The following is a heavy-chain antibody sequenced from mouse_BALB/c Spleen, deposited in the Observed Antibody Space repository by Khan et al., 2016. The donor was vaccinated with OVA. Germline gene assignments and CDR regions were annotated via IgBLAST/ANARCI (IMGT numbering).Heavy chain of an antibody. CDR1: GYSITSDYA. V-gene: IGHV3-2*02. CDR2: ISYSGNT. D-gene: IGHD2-10*02. Sequence: EVELVESGPGLVKPSQSLSLTCTVTGYSITSDYAWNWIRQFPGNKLEWMGFISYSGNTKYNPSLKSRISVTRDTSKNQFFLQLNSGTTEDTATYYCARVYGGDFDYWGQGTTLTVSS. J-gene: IGHJ2*01. CDR3: ARVYGGDFDY.